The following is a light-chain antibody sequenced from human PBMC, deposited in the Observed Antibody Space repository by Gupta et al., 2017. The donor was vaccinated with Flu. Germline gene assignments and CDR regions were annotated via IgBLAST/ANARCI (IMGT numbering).Light chain of an antibody. CDR3: CSYLKSASYV. J-gene: IGLJ1*01. CDR1: NSDVGGYDY. V-gene: IGLV2-11*01. CDR2: DVS. Sequence: QSALAQPRSVSGTVGQSVTISCSGTNSDVGGYDYVSWYQKSPGKAPKVIIYDVSKRPSGVPDRFSGSKSGTTASLTISGLQPDDEGDYYCCSYLKSASYVFGTGTKV.